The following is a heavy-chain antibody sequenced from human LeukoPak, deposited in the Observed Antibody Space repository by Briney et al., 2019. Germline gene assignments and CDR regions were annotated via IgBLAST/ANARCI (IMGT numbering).Heavy chain of an antibody. V-gene: IGHV3-15*01. D-gene: IGHD3-22*01. CDR1: GFTFSNAW. CDR3: TTDVQAYYWDTSGY. CDR2: IKSKTDGGTT. Sequence: PGGSLRLSCEASGFTFSNAWMSWVRQAPGKGLEWVGRIKSKTDGGTTDYAAPVKGRFTISRDDSKNTLYLRMNSLKTEDTAVYYCTTDVQAYYWDTSGYWGQGTLVTVSS. J-gene: IGHJ4*02.